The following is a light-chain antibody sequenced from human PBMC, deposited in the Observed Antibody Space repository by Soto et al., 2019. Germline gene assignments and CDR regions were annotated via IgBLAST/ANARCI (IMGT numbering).Light chain of an antibody. CDR3: QQYNYSSWA. J-gene: IGKJ1*01. CDR2: DAT. V-gene: IGKV1-5*01. Sequence: DIQMSQSPYSLSASVGDSVTITCRASQGINGWLAWYQPKPGRAPKLLIYDATSVHSGVTCSFRCSESGTAFALNISSLESDEFAPYHCQQYNYSSWAFGRGTKV. CDR1: QGINGW.